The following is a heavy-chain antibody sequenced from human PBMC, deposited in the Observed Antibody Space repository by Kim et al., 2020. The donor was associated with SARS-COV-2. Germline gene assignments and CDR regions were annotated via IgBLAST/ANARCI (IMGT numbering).Heavy chain of an antibody. Sequence: GGSLRLSCAASGFTFSSYWMHWVRQAPGKGLVWVSRINSDGSSTSYADSVKGRFTISRDNAKNTLYLQMNSLRAEDTAVYYCARGSRPITMVRGVIIGRYYYYGMDVWGQGTTVTVSS. CDR1: GFTFSSYW. J-gene: IGHJ6*02. D-gene: IGHD3-10*01. V-gene: IGHV3-74*01. CDR3: ARGSRPITMVRGVIIGRYYYYGMDV. CDR2: INSDGSST.